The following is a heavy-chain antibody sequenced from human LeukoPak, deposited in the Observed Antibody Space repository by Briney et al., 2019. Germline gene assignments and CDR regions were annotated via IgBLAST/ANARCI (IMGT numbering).Heavy chain of an antibody. V-gene: IGHV4-4*02. Sequence: SETLSLTCAVSGGSISSSNWWRWVRQPPGKGLEWIGEIYHSGSTNYNPSLKSRVTISVDKSKNQFSLKLSSVTAADTAVYYCARGQGYYDSSGYYDDYWGQGTLVTVSS. CDR3: ARGQGYYDSSGYYDDY. J-gene: IGHJ4*02. CDR1: GGSISSSNW. D-gene: IGHD3-22*01. CDR2: IYHSGST.